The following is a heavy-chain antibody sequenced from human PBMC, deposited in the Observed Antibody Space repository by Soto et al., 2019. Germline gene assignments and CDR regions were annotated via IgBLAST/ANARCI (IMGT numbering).Heavy chain of an antibody. CDR3: ANSCAIVVVVAGAYYYMDV. CDR2: ISGSGGST. V-gene: IGHV3-23*01. D-gene: IGHD2-15*01. CDR1: GFTFSSYA. J-gene: IGHJ6*03. Sequence: GSLRLSCAASGFTFSSYAMSWVRQAPGKGLEWVSAISGSGGSTYYADSVKGRFTISRDNSKNTLYLQMNSLRAEDTAVYYCANSCAIVVVVAGAYYYMDVWGKGTTVTVSS.